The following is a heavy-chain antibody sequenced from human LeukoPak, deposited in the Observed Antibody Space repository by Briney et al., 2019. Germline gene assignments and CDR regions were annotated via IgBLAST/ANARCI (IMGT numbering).Heavy chain of an antibody. V-gene: IGHV1-46*01. Sequence: ASVKVSCKASGYIFTNYYMHWLRQAPGQGLEWVGLINPTGGSTTYAQKFQGRVTITRDTSTTTVYMEVSSLISEDTAVYYCARAGYDSSGYYSYWGQGTLVTVSS. CDR3: ARAGYDSSGYYSY. D-gene: IGHD3-22*01. CDR1: GYIFTNYY. J-gene: IGHJ4*02. CDR2: INPTGGST.